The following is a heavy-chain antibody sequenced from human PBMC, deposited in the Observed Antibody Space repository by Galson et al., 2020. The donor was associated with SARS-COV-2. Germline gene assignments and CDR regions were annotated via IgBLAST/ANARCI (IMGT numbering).Heavy chain of an antibody. CDR2: MNPNSGNT. Sequence: ASVKVSCKASGYTFTSYDINWVRQATGQGLEWMGWMNPNSGNTGYAQKFQGRVTMTRNTSISTACMELSSLRSEDTAVYYCARDPYSSSWGKKSSILPDYWGQGTLVTVSS. V-gene: IGHV1-8*01. J-gene: IGHJ4*02. CDR1: GYTFTSYD. CDR3: ARDPYSSSWGKKSSILPDY. D-gene: IGHD6-13*01.